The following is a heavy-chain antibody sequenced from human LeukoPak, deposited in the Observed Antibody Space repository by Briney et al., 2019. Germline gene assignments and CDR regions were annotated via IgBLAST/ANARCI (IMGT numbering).Heavy chain of an antibody. CDR3: ATGNIVVVPAAVSYYMDV. CDR1: GYTFTSYA. CDR2: INAGNGNT. D-gene: IGHD2-2*01. V-gene: IGHV1-3*01. J-gene: IGHJ6*03. Sequence: ASVKVSCKASGYTFTSYAMHWVRQAPGQRLEWMGWINAGNGNTKYSQKFQGRVTITRDTSASTAYMELSSLRSEDTAVYYCATGNIVVVPAAVSYYMDVWGKGTTVTVSS.